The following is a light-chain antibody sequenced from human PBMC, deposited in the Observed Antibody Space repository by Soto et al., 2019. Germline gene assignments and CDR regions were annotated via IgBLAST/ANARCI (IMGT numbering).Light chain of an antibody. J-gene: IGLJ1*01. CDR1: SSDVGAYNY. Sequence: QSVLTQPASVSGSPGQSITISCTGTSSDVGAYNYVSWYQQYPGKAPKLMIYGVTNRPSGVSNRFSGSKTGNTASLTISGLQAEDEADYYCSSFTSSITYVFGTGTKVTVL. CDR3: SSFTSSITYV. CDR2: GVT. V-gene: IGLV2-14*01.